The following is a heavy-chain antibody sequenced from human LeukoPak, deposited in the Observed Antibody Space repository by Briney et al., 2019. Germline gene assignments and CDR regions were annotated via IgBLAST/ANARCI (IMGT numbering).Heavy chain of an antibody. J-gene: IGHJ5*02. D-gene: IGHD3-16*01. CDR3: ARQGGGKFDP. CDR2: IDPSDSYT. Sequence: GESLRISCKGSGYNFTSYWISWVRQMPGKGLEWMGRIDPSDSYTNYSPSFQGQVTISADKSISTAYLQWSSLKASDTAMYYCARQGGGKFDPWGQGTLVTVSS. V-gene: IGHV5-10-1*04. CDR1: GYNFTSYW.